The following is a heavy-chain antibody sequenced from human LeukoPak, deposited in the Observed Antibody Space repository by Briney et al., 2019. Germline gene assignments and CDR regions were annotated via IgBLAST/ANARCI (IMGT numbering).Heavy chain of an antibody. CDR2: INSDGSIT. V-gene: IGHV3-74*01. CDR1: GFTFTTYW. CDR3: ARDAVDTANAV. Sequence: GGSLRLSCAASGFTFTTYWMHWVRQAPGKGLVWVTHINSDGSITSYADSVKGRFTISRDNAKNTLYLQMNSLRAEDTAVYYCARDAVDTANAVWGQGTTVTVSS. J-gene: IGHJ6*02. D-gene: IGHD5-18*01.